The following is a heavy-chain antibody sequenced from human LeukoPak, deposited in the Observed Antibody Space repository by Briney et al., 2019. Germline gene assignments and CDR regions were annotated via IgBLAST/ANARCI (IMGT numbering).Heavy chain of an antibody. Sequence: GFLRLSCAASGFTFSSYAMTWVRQAPGKGLEWVSGISGSGGSTYYADSVKGRFTISRDNSKNTLYVQMNSLRAEDTAVYYCAKSDYYDSSGYYYGSDYWGQGTLVTVSS. CDR1: GFTFSSYA. V-gene: IGHV3-23*01. CDR2: ISGSGGST. J-gene: IGHJ4*02. D-gene: IGHD3-22*01. CDR3: AKSDYYDSSGYYYGSDY.